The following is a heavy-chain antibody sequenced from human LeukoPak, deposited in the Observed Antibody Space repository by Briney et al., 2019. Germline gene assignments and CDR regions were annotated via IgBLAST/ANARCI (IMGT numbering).Heavy chain of an antibody. Sequence: SETLSLTCTVSGASISSGYYWSWIRQPPGKGLEWIGEINHSGSTNYNPSLKSRVTISVDTSKNQFSLKLSSVTAADTAVYYCARHEQQLARGFDYWGQGTLVTVSS. CDR2: INHSGST. J-gene: IGHJ4*02. CDR3: ARHEQQLARGFDY. D-gene: IGHD6-13*01. V-gene: IGHV4-34*01. CDR1: GASISSGYY.